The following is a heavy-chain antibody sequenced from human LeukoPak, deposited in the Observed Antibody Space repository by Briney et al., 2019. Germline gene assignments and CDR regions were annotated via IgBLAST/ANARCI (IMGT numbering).Heavy chain of an antibody. CDR3: ATYRQVLLPFES. CDR1: GFTFRNYG. D-gene: IGHD2/OR15-2a*01. V-gene: IGHV3-23*01. J-gene: IGHJ4*02. CDR2: IFPSGGEI. Sequence: GGSLRLSCVASGFTFRNYGMNWVRQAPGKGLEWVSSIFPSGGEIHYADSVRGRFTISRDNSKSTLSLQMNSLRAEDTAIYYCATYRQVLLPFESWGQGTLVTVSS.